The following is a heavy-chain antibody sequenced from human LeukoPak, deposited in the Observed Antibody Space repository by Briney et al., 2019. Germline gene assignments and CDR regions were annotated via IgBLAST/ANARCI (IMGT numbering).Heavy chain of an antibody. CDR1: GYTFTGYY. V-gene: IGHV1-2*02. CDR2: INPNSGGT. Sequence: ASVKVSCKASGYTFTGYYMHWVRQAPGQGLEWMGWINPNSGGTNYAQKFQGRVTMTEDTSTDTAYMELSSLRSEDTAVYYCATHSGSYFVVVDYFDYWGQGTLVTVSS. D-gene: IGHD3-10*01. CDR3: ATHSGSYFVVVDYFDY. J-gene: IGHJ4*02.